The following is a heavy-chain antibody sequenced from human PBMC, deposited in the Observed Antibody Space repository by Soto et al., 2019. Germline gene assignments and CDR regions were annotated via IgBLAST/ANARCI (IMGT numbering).Heavy chain of an antibody. V-gene: IGHV1-69*02. J-gene: IGHJ5*02. D-gene: IGHD3-3*01. Sequence: SVKVSCKASGGTFSSYTISWVRQAPGQGLEWMGRIIPILGIANYAQKFQGRVTITADKSTSTAYMELSSLRSEDTAVYYCARGARSGYNWFDPWGQGTLVTSPQ. CDR3: ARGARSGYNWFDP. CDR2: IIPILGIA. CDR1: GGTFSSYT.